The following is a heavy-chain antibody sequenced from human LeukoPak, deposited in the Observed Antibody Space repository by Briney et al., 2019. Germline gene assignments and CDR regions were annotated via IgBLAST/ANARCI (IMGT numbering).Heavy chain of an antibody. CDR2: NSMRECHV. D-gene: IGHD3-22*01. CDR1: GFSFSIYR. Sequence: GGSLTLSCGVSGFSFSIYRVNGLRQATEGRRECVSYNSMRECHVNYAESVKGRFTITRDNAQNSLYLQLDNLRAEDTAVYYCARNDIRHYFIDVWGKGTTVTVSS. CDR3: ARNDIRHYFIDV. J-gene: IGHJ6*03. V-gene: IGHV3-48*01.